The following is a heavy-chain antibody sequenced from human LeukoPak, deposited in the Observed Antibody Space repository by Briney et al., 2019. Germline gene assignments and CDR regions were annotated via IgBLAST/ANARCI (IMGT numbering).Heavy chain of an antibody. CDR1: GGSISSSSYY. Sequence: PSETLPLTCTVSGGSISSSSYYWGWIRQPPGKGLEWIGSIYYSGSTYYNPSLKSRVTISVDTSKNQFSLKLSSVTAADTAVYYCARHLSAAMVHYWGQGTLVTVSS. J-gene: IGHJ4*02. D-gene: IGHD5-18*01. CDR2: IYYSGST. CDR3: ARHLSAAMVHY. V-gene: IGHV4-39*01.